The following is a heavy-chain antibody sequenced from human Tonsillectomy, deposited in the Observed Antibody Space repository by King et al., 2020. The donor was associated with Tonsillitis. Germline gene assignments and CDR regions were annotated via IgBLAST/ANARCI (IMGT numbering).Heavy chain of an antibody. Sequence: VQLQESGPGLVKPSQTLSLTCAVSGGSISSGGYSWSWIRQPPGKGLEWIGYIYYSGTTYYNPSLKSRVTISMDTSKNQFSLKLSSVTAADTAVYYCARTYDLLTCSEVLGYWGQGTLVTVSS. CDR1: GGSISSGGYS. CDR2: IYYSGTT. CDR3: ARTYDLLTCSEVLGY. J-gene: IGHJ4*02. D-gene: IGHD3-9*01. V-gene: IGHV4-30-4*07.